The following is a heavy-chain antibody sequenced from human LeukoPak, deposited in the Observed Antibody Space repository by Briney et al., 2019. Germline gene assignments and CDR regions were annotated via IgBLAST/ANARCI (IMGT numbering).Heavy chain of an antibody. D-gene: IGHD6-13*01. CDR2: ISSNGGST. CDR1: GFTFSSYA. CDR3: AREGPSIAAAGTYAFDI. Sequence: PGGSLRLSCAASGFTFSSYAMHWVRQAPGKGLEYVSAISSNGGSTYYANSVKGRFTISRDNSKNTLYLQMGSLRAEDMAVYYCAREGPSIAAAGTYAFDIWGQGTMVTVSS. V-gene: IGHV3-64*01. J-gene: IGHJ3*02.